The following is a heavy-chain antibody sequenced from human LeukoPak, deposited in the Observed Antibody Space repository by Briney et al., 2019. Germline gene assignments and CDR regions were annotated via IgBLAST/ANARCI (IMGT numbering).Heavy chain of an antibody. V-gene: IGHV3-21*01. D-gene: IGHD6-6*01. Sequence: PGGSLRLSCAASGFTFNTYSMNWVRQAPGKGLEWVSSISSSSKYIYYADSVKGRFTISRDNSKNTLYLQMNSLRVEDTAVYYCAKDPEVEYSSPWAFDYWGQGTLVTVSS. J-gene: IGHJ4*02. CDR1: GFTFNTYS. CDR2: ISSSSKYI. CDR3: AKDPEVEYSSPWAFDY.